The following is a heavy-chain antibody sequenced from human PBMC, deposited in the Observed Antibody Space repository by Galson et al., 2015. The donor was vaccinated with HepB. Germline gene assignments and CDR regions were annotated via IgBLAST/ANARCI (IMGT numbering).Heavy chain of an antibody. CDR1: GFTFSSYG. J-gene: IGHJ4*02. D-gene: IGHD2-15*01. CDR3: AKWGGRTTIDGLDY. Sequence: SLRLSCAASGFTFSSYGMHWVRQAPGKGLEWVAVISYDGSNKYYVDSVKGRFTTPRDNSKNTLYLQMNSLRAEETAVDYCAKWGGRTTIDGLDYWGQGTLVTVSS. V-gene: IGHV3-30*18. CDR2: ISYDGSNK.